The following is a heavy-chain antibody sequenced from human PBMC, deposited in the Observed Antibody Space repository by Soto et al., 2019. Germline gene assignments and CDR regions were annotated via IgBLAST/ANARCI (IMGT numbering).Heavy chain of an antibody. D-gene: IGHD5-18*01. V-gene: IGHV1-18*04. Sequence: ASVKVSCKASGYTFTTHTMHWVRQAPGQRLEWMGWISGDNGNTNYAQKFQGRLTMTTDTSTSTAYMELRSLRSDDTAVYYCARENVLSYVDTAMVDYFDYWGQGTLVTVSS. CDR2: ISGDNGNT. CDR1: GYTFTTHT. CDR3: ARENVLSYVDTAMVDYFDY. J-gene: IGHJ4*02.